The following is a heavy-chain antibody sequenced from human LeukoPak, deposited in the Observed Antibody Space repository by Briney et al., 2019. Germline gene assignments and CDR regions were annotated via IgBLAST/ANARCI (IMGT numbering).Heavy chain of an antibody. D-gene: IGHD2-15*01. CDR2: ISGSGGST. Sequence: GGSLRLSCAASGFTFSSYAMSWVRQAPGKGLEWVSAISGSGGSTYYADSVKGRFTISRDNSKNTLYLQMNSLRAEDTAVYYCVKEGSKYCSGGSCYSKTYYYYGMDVWGQGTTVTVSS. J-gene: IGHJ6*02. CDR3: VKEGSKYCSGGSCYSKTYYYYGMDV. V-gene: IGHV3-23*01. CDR1: GFTFSSYA.